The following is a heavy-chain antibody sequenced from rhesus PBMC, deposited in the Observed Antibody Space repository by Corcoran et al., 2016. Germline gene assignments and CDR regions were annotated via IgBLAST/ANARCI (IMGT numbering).Heavy chain of an antibody. CDR3: ARVTIFGLVVNWYFDL. D-gene: IGHD3-3*01. CDR1: GCSISGGYG. J-gene: IGHJ2*01. V-gene: IGHV4-127*01. CDR2: IFVSIWIT. Sequence: QVQLQESGPGLVKPSETLSLTCAVSGCSISGGYGWSWIRQPPGKGLEWIGHIFVSIWITYYNPSLKSRVTISRDTSKNQFSLKLSSVTAADTAVYYCARVTIFGLVVNWYFDLWGPGTPITISS.